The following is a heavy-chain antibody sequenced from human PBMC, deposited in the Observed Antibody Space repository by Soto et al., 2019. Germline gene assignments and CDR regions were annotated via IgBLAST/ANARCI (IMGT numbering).Heavy chain of an antibody. D-gene: IGHD3-3*01. CDR3: ARGSPSKGSGVLDY. V-gene: IGHV1-18*04. Sequence: ASVKVSCKASGYTFTSYGISWVRQAPGQGLEWMGWISAYNGNTNYAQKLQGRVTMTTDTSTSTAYMELRSLRSDDTAVYYCARGSPSKGSGVLDYWRQGTLVTVSS. CDR1: GYTFTSYG. J-gene: IGHJ4*02. CDR2: ISAYNGNT.